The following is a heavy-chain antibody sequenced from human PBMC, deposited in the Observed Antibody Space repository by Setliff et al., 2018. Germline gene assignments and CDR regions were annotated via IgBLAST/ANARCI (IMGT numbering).Heavy chain of an antibody. D-gene: IGHD3-3*01. CDR2: INPASGNT. Sequence: ASVKVSCKASGYSFTLYALHWVRQAPGQRLQWMGWINPASGNTKYSQEFQGRVTITRDTSTSTVYMELSSLRSEDTAVYYCAREEKIFGVVIMSYWGQGTLVTVSS. V-gene: IGHV1-3*03. J-gene: IGHJ4*02. CDR3: AREEKIFGVVIMSY. CDR1: GYSFTLYA.